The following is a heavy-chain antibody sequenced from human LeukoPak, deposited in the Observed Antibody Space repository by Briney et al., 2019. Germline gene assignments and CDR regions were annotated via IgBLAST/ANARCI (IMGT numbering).Heavy chain of an antibody. CDR3: ARSVQLLYYFDY. D-gene: IGHD2-2*01. CDR2: ISGSGGST. CDR1: GFTFSSYA. J-gene: IGHJ4*02. Sequence: PGGSLRLSCAASGFTFSSYAMSWVRQAPGKGLEWVSAISGSGGSTYYADSVKGRFTISRDNSKNTLYLQMNNLRAEDTAVYYCARSVQLLYYFDYWGQGTLVTVSS. V-gene: IGHV3-23*01.